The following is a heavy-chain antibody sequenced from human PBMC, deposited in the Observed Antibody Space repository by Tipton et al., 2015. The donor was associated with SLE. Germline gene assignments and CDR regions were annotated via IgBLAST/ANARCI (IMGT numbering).Heavy chain of an antibody. J-gene: IGHJ6*03. CDR1: GDSISNYY. Sequence: TLSLTCTVSGDSISNYYWSWIRQPPGKGLEWIGYIYYSGSTNYNPSLKSRVTISVDTSKNQFSLKLSSVTAADTAMYYCARGATVFGSYYYYYMDVWGKGTTVTVSS. CDR2: IYYSGST. CDR3: ARGATVFGSYYYYYMDV. D-gene: IGHD3-3*01. V-gene: IGHV4-59*07.